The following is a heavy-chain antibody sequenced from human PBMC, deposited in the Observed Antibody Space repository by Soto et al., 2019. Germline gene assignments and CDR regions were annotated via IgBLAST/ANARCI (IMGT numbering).Heavy chain of an antibody. D-gene: IGHD6-19*01. J-gene: IGHJ4*01. CDR1: GFSLSDYW. CDR2: ISVDGRDT. CDR3: VRAPEQRPIDF. Sequence: PGGSLRLSCAASGFSLSDYWMHWVRQVPGKGLLWVSRISVDGRDTTYADSVKGRFTISRDNAKNTLYLQMDSLRAEDSVVYYCVRAPEQRPIDFRGHGSLVTVSS. V-gene: IGHV3-74*03.